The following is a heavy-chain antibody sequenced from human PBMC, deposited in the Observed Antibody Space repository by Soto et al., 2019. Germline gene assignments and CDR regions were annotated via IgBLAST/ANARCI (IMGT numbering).Heavy chain of an antibody. Sequence: PGGSLRLSCAASGLTFSNYAMSWVRQAPGKGLEWVSSIGGRGDNTYYADSVEGQVTISADKSTSTAYLQWSSLKASDSAMYYCARASSSWYKSVFEHWGQGTLVTVSS. CDR1: GLTFSNYA. V-gene: IGHV3-23*01. D-gene: IGHD6-13*01. CDR2: IGGRGDNT. CDR3: ARASSSWYKSVFEH. J-gene: IGHJ4*02.